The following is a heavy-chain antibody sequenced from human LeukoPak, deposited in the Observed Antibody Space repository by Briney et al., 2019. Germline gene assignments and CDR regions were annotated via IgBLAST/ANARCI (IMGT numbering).Heavy chain of an antibody. Sequence: GRSLRLSCAAPGFTFSSYAMHWVRQAPGKGLEWVAVISYDGSHKYYADSVKGRFTISRDNSKNTLYLQMNSLRAEDTAVYYCARRVTRGVFDPWGQGTLVTVSS. J-gene: IGHJ5*02. CDR3: ARRVTRGVFDP. V-gene: IGHV3-30*03. D-gene: IGHD2-21*02. CDR1: GFTFSSYA. CDR2: ISYDGSHK.